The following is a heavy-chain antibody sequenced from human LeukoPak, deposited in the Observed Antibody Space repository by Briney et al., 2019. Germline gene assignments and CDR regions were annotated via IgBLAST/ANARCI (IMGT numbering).Heavy chain of an antibody. CDR3: AKGYSYGVGYYYYMDV. D-gene: IGHD5-18*01. Sequence: GGSLRLSCAASGFTFSSYGMSWVRQAPGKGLEWVSAISGSGGSTYYADSVKGRFTISRDNSKNTLYLQMNSLRAEDTAVYYCAKGYSYGVGYYYYMDVWGKGTTVTVSS. V-gene: IGHV3-23*01. CDR2: ISGSGGST. CDR1: GFTFSSYG. J-gene: IGHJ6*03.